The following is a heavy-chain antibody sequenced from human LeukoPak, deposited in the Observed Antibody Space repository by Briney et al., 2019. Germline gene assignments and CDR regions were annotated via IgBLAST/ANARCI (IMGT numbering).Heavy chain of an antibody. CDR2: ISYSGST. D-gene: IGHD1-26*01. J-gene: IGHJ3*02. V-gene: IGHV4-59*01. CDR1: GGSITSYH. CDR3: ARSGPTDAFDI. Sequence: SETLSLTCTVSGGSITSYHWSWIRQPPGKGLEWIGYISYSGSTNYNPSLKSRVTISVDTSKNQFSLKLSSVTAADTAVYYCARSGPTDAFDIWGQGTMVTVSS.